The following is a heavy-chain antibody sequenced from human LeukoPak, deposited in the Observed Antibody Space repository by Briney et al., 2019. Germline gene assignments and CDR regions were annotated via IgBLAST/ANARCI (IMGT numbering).Heavy chain of an antibody. CDR2: ISSSGSTI. J-gene: IGHJ6*02. Sequence: GGSLRLSCAASGFTFSSYEMNWVRQAPGKGLEWVSYISSSGSTIYNADSVKGRFTISRDNAKNSLYLQMNSLRAEDTAVYYCARYCSSTSCYPLLGYYYGMDVWGQGTTVTVSS. CDR3: ARYCSSTSCYPLLGYYYGMDV. D-gene: IGHD2-2*01. V-gene: IGHV3-48*03. CDR1: GFTFSSYE.